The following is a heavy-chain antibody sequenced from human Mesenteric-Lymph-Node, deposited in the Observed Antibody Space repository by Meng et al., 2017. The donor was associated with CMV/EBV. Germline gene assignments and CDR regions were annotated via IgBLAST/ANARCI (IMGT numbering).Heavy chain of an antibody. J-gene: IGHJ4*02. D-gene: IGHD6-13*01. V-gene: IGHV3-30*04. CDR2: ISYVATDK. Sequence: GGSLRLSCAASGFTISSHAMHWVRQAPGQGLEWVTLISYVATDKKYADSVKGRFTISRDNSKNTVYLQMNSLRDEDTAVYYCAKDGSRVTAAGTYFHYWGQGTLVTVSS. CDR1: GFTISSHA. CDR3: AKDGSRVTAAGTYFHY.